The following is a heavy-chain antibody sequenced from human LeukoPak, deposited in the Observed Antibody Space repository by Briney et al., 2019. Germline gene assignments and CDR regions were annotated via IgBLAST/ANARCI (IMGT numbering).Heavy chain of an antibody. J-gene: IGHJ4*02. CDR1: GFTFSSYG. CDR2: IRYDGSNK. CDR3: ATLADYYGSGSSDY. V-gene: IGHV3-30*02. Sequence: GGSLRLSCAASGFTFSSYGMHWVRQAPGKGLEWVAFIRYDGSNKYYADSVKGRFTISRDNSKNTLYLQMNSLRAEDTAVYYCATLADYYGSGSSDYWGQGTLVTVSS. D-gene: IGHD3-10*01.